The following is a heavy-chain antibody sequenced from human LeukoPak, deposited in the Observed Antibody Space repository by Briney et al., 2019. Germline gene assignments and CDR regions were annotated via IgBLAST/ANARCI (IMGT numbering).Heavy chain of an antibody. CDR3: AHLGRPGIAAAGIDGFDY. CDR2: ISSSASTI. D-gene: IGHD6-13*01. CDR1: GFTFSDYY. V-gene: IGHV3-11*01. Sequence: GGSLRLSCAASGFTFSDYYMSWIRQAPGKGLEWVSYISSSASTIYYSDSVKGRFTISRDNAKNSLYLQMNSLRAEDTAVYYCAHLGRPGIAAAGIDGFDYWGQGTLVTVSS. J-gene: IGHJ4*02.